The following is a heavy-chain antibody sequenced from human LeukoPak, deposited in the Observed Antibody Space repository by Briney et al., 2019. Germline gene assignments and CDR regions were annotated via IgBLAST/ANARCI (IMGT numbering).Heavy chain of an antibody. CDR3: ARQFSSSCDDAFDM. J-gene: IGHJ3*02. Sequence: SETLSLTCTVSGGSISSSSYYWGWIRQPPGKGLEWIGSIYYSGSTYYNPSLKSRVTISVDTSKNQFSLKLSSVTAADTAVYYCARQFSSSCDDAFDMWGQGTMVTVSS. CDR1: GGSISSSSYY. D-gene: IGHD6-13*01. V-gene: IGHV4-39*01. CDR2: IYYSGST.